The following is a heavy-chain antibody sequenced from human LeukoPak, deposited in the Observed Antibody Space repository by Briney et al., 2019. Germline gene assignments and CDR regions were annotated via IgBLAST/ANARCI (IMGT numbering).Heavy chain of an antibody. J-gene: IGHJ4*02. CDR1: GFTFSNYA. CDR3: AKRGAAMDSD. D-gene: IGHD5-18*01. CDR2: ITGSGGGT. V-gene: IGHV3-23*01. Sequence: GGSLRLSCAASGFTFSNYAMSWVRQAPGKGLEWVAAITGSGGGTYYADSVKGRFTISRDNSKNTLYLLMNSLRAEDTAVYFCAKRGAAMDSDWGQGTLVTVSS.